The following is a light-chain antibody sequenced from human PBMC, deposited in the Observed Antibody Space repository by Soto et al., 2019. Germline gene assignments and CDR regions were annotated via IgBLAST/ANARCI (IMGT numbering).Light chain of an antibody. V-gene: IGKV3-20*01. CDR1: QSFSNNY. CDR3: QQYGGSSA. J-gene: IGKJ1*01. CDR2: DAS. Sequence: IVLTQSLGTLSLCPGERATLSCLASQSFSNNYLAWYQQKPGQAPRLLISDASNRATGIPDRFSGSGSGTDFTLTISRLEPEDFAVYYCQQYGGSSAFGQGTKV.